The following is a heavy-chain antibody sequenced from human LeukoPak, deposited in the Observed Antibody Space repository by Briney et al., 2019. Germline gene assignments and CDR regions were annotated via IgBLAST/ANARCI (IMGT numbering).Heavy chain of an antibody. CDR1: GFTFSDYD. J-gene: IGHJ4*02. Sequence: GGSLTLSFAASGFTFSDYDMHWVRQATGKGLEWVSAIGTAGDTYYTGSVKGRFTISRENAKNSLYLQMNSLRAGDTAVYYCARVAKERVGGVYYFDYWGQGTLVTVSS. V-gene: IGHV3-13*01. D-gene: IGHD1-1*01. CDR2: IGTAGDT. CDR3: ARVAKERVGGVYYFDY.